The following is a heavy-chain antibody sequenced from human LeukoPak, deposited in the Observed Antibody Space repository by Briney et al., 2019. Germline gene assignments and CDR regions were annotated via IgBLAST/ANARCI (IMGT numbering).Heavy chain of an antibody. CDR1: GFTFDDYG. CDR2: IDWNGGST. J-gene: IGHJ6*03. V-gene: IGHV3-20*04. Sequence: PGGSLRLSCAASGFTFDDYGMSWVRHAPGKGLEWVSGIDWNGGSTGYADSVKGRFTISRDNAKNSLYLQMNSLRAEDTALYYCARLAAAGYYYYYMDVWGKGTTVTVSS. D-gene: IGHD6-13*01. CDR3: ARLAAAGYYYYYMDV.